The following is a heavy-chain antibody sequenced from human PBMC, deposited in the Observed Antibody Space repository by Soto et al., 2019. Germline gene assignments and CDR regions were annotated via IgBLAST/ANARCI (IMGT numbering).Heavy chain of an antibody. V-gene: IGHV3-23*01. CDR2: ISGNGGST. Sequence: EVQILESGGGLVQPGGSLRLSCAASGLTFRNYAMTWVRQAPGKGLQWVSTISGNGGSTYYAASVKGRFTISRDNSNNTMYLHMNSLRVEDTAVYYCASREQLLIRNIYKYYMDVWGKGTTVTVSS. CDR3: ASREQLLIRNIYKYYMDV. D-gene: IGHD5-18*01. CDR1: GLTFRNYA. J-gene: IGHJ6*03.